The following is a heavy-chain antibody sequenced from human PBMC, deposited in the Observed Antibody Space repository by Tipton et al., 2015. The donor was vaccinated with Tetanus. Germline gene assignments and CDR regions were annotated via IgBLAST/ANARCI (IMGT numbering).Heavy chain of an antibody. D-gene: IGHD3-22*01. J-gene: IGHJ6*02. CDR3: ARDSDDSSGYYYYYYGMDV. V-gene: IGHV3-23*01. CDR1: GFTFSSFA. Sequence: SLRLSCAASGFTFSSFAMSWVRQAPGKGLEWVSSISDSGGTTYYAGSVKGRFTLSRDNSKNTLYLQMNSLRAEDTAVYYCARDSDDSSGYYYYYYGMDVWGQGTTVTVSS. CDR2: ISDSGGTT.